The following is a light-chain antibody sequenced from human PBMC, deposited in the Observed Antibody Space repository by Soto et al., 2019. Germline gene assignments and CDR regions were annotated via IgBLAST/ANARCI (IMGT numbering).Light chain of an antibody. V-gene: IGKV3-20*01. CDR1: QSVSSSY. J-gene: IGKJ2*01. CDR2: GAS. Sequence: EIVLTQSPGTLSLSPGERATLSCRARQSVSSSYLAWYQQKPGQAPRLLIYGASSRATGIPDRFSGSGSGKDFTLAVSRLEPEDFAVYYCQQYGSSQYTFGQGTKLEIK. CDR3: QQYGSSQYT.